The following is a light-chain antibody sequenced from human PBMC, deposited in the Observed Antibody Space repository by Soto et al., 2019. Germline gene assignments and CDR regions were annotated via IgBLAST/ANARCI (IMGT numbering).Light chain of an antibody. CDR2: GAS. J-gene: IGKJ4*01. V-gene: IGKV3-20*01. CDR1: QSVSSNY. Sequence: EIVLTQSPGSLPFSPGERSSLSCRASQSVSSNYLAWYQQKPGQAPRLLISGASRRATGIPDRFSGSGSGTDFTLTVSRLEPEDFAVYYCQQYGRSPLTFGGGTRVQIK. CDR3: QQYGRSPLT.